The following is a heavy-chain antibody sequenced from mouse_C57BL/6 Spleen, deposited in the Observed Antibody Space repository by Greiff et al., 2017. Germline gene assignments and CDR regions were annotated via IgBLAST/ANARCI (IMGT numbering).Heavy chain of an antibody. CDR3: ARSFYDGYYGYYAMDY. CDR1: GFTFSDYG. CDR2: ISSGSSTI. J-gene: IGHJ4*01. D-gene: IGHD2-3*01. V-gene: IGHV5-17*01. Sequence: EVQGVESGGGLVKPGGSLKLSCAASGFTFSDYGMHWVRQAPEKGLEWVAYISSGSSTIYYAETVKGRFTMSRDNAKNTLFLQMTSLRSEDTAMYYCARSFYDGYYGYYAMDYWGQGTSVTVSS.